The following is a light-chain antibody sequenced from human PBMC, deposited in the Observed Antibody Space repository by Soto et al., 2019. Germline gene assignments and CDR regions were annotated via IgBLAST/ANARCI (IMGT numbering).Light chain of an antibody. CDR1: GSNVGDYNF. CDR2: DVS. V-gene: IGLV2-14*03. CDR3: SSYTTSSTYL. Sequence: QSALTQPASVSGSPGQSITISCTGTGSNVGDYNFVSWFQHHPGKAPKLIIFDVSGRPSGVSDRFSGSKSRNTASLTISGLQTEDEADYFCSSYTTSSTYLFGGGTKLTVL. J-gene: IGLJ2*01.